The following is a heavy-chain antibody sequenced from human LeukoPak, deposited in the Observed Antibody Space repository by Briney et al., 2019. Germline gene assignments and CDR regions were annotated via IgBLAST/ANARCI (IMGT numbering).Heavy chain of an antibody. CDR1: GYSISSGYH. Sequence: SETLSLTCVVSGYSISSGYHWGWIRQPPGEGPEWIGSVYRSGTTYYDPSLKSRVTISVDTSKNQISLKVRSVTAADTAMYYCARENWVFDYWGQGILVTVSS. J-gene: IGHJ4*02. CDR3: ARENWVFDY. CDR2: VYRSGTT. V-gene: IGHV4-38-2*02. D-gene: IGHD7-27*01.